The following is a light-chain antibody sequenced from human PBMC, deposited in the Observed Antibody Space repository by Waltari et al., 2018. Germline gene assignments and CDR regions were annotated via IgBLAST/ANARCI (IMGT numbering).Light chain of an antibody. CDR2: DVT. Sequence: QSALTQPRSVSGSPGQSVTISCTGTSSDIGRYNHVCWYQQHPGKAPKLLIYDVTERPSGVPDRFSASKSGNTASLTISGLQAEDEADYYCCSNAGSYEVFGGGTKLTVL. CDR1: SSDIGRYNH. J-gene: IGLJ2*01. CDR3: CSNAGSYEV. V-gene: IGLV2-11*01.